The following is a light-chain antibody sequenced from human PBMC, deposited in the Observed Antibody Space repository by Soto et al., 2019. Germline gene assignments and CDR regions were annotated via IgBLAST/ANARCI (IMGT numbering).Light chain of an antibody. J-gene: IGKJ1*01. CDR2: MAS. Sequence: DIQMTQSPSTLPASVGDRVTITCRASQTISSWLAWYQQKPGKVPKLLIYMASGLHSGVPSRFSGSGSGTEFTLTISSLQPDDFATYYCQHYNSYSEAFGQGTKVDIK. CDR1: QTISSW. V-gene: IGKV1-5*03. CDR3: QHYNSYSEA.